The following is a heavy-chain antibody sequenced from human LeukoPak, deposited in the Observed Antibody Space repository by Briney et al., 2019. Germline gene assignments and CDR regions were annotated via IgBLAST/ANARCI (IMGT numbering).Heavy chain of an antibody. CDR1: GFTLNTNY. J-gene: IGHJ4*02. Sequence: GGSLRLSCAASGFTLNTNYMNWVRQVPGKGLDWVSVIYAGGNTYYADSVKERFTISRDNSRNTLYLQMNSLRGDDTAVYYCAREVYSSTWFDLWGQGTLVTVSS. CDR2: IYAGGNT. D-gene: IGHD6-13*01. V-gene: IGHV3-66*01. CDR3: AREVYSSTWFDL.